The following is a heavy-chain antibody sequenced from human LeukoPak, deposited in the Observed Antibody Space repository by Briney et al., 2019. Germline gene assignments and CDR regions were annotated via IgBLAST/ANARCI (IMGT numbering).Heavy chain of an antibody. J-gene: IGHJ5*02. CDR3: AGGIGYATSPADH. D-gene: IGHD6-13*01. Sequence: PSETLSLTCTVSGGSMKNYYWSWIRQPPGKGLEWIGYIHDTRGTNYNPYLKSRVTMSLDTSKNHFSLSLNSVTPADTAVYFCAGGIGYATSPADHLGQGTLVIVSS. CDR1: GGSMKNYY. CDR2: IHDTRGT. V-gene: IGHV4-59*01.